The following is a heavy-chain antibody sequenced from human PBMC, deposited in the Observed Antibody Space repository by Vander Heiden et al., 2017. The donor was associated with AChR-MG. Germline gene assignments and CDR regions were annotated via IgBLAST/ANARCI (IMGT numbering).Heavy chain of an antibody. CDR1: GFTLSTSG. CDR2: ITGGGDTT. CDR3: AKLTGSRGYYYYGMDV. J-gene: IGHJ6*02. Sequence: EVQLLGSGGGLVQPGGSLRLSCAASGFTLSTSGMRWDRQAPGKVLELVSVITGGGDTTYYADSVEGRFTISRYNSKNTLYLQMSSLRADDTAVYYCAKLTGSRGYYYYGMDVWGQGTTVTVSS. D-gene: IGHD7-27*01. V-gene: IGHV3-23*01.